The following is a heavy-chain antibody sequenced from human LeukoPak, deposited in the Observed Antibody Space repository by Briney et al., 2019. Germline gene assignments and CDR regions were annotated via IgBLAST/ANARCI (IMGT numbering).Heavy chain of an antibody. J-gene: IGHJ4*02. V-gene: IGHV3-11*01. D-gene: IGHD2-15*01. CDR3: ARGGGYCSGGSCYPYYFDY. CDR1: GLTFRDYY. CDR2: ICSSGSTI. Sequence: NAGGSLRLSCVPSGLTFRDYYTSWIPQATGKGLECVSYICSSGSTIYYADSVKGRFTISRDNAKNSLYLQMNSLRAEDTAVYYCARGGGYCSGGSCYPYYFDYWGQGTLVTVSS.